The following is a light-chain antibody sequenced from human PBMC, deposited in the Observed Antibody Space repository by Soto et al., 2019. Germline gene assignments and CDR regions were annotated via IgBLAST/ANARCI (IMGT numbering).Light chain of an antibody. CDR2: SAS. CDR3: QQANSRPYT. CDR1: QDISSW. J-gene: IGKJ2*01. Sequence: DIPMTQSPSSVSASVGDRVTITCRASQDISSWLAWYQQKPGKAPKLLIYSASSLQGAVPSRFSGSGSGTDFTLTITSLQPEDFAIYYCQQANSRPYTFGQGTKLEIK. V-gene: IGKV1-12*01.